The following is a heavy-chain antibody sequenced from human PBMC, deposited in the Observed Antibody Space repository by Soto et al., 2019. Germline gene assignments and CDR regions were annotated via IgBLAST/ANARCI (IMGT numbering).Heavy chain of an antibody. CDR2: IYYSGST. CDR1: GGSISSSSYY. V-gene: IGHV4-39*01. Sequence: SATLSLTCTVSGGSISSSSYYWGWIRQPPGKGLEWIGSIYYSGSTYYNPSLKSRVTISVDTSKNQFSLKLSSVTAADTAVYYCASPPVSGALYYYGSGSYRFDYWGQGTLVTVSS. CDR3: ASPPVSGALYYYGSGSYRFDY. D-gene: IGHD3-10*01. J-gene: IGHJ4*02.